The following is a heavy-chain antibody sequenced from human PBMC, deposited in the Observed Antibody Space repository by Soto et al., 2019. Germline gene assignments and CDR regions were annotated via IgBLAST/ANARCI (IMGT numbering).Heavy chain of an antibody. V-gene: IGHV1-69*13. D-gene: IGHD3-22*01. Sequence: SVKVSCKASGGTFSSYAISWVRQAPGQGLEWMGGIIPIFGTANYAQKFQGRVTITADESSSTAYMELSSLRSEDTAVYYCARDTWEVTGNSCGYSYDYWGQGTLVTVSS. CDR1: GGTFSSYA. CDR2: IIPIFGTA. CDR3: ARDTWEVTGNSCGYSYDY. J-gene: IGHJ4*02.